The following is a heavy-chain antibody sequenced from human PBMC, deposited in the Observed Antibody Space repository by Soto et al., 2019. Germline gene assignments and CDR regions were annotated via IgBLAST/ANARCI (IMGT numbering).Heavy chain of an antibody. CDR3: AGGFPGYSSGWPYFDD. Sequence: QVQLQESGPGLVKPSETLSLTCTVSGGSVSSGSYYWSWIRQPPGKGLEWIGYIYYSGSTNYNPSLTRRVTLSVDTSKQQFSLKLSSVTAADTAVYSCAGGFPGYSSGWPYFDDWGQGTLVTVSS. D-gene: IGHD6-19*01. J-gene: IGHJ4*02. V-gene: IGHV4-61*01. CDR1: GGSVSSGSYY. CDR2: IYYSGST.